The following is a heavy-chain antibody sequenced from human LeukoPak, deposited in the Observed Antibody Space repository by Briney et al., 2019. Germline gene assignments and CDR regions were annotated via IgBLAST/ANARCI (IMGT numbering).Heavy chain of an antibody. J-gene: IGHJ4*02. CDR1: GYTLTELS. D-gene: IGHD3-16*01. V-gene: IGHV1-24*01. Sequence: ASVKVSCKVSGYTLTELSVHWVRQAPGKGLEWMGNLDPKDGDTIYAQRFQGRVTMTTDTSTSTAYMELRSLRSDDTAVYYCARDSGVRGVMVIQHYWGQGTLVTVSS. CDR2: LDPKDGDT. CDR3: ARDSGVRGVMVIQHY.